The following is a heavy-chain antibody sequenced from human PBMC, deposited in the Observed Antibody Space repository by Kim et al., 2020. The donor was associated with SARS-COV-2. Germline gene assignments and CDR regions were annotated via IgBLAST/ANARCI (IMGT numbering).Heavy chain of an antibody. CDR3: ARYLLRGGSYYGYYYYYGMDV. CDR2: INTNTGNP. CDR1: GYTFTSYA. J-gene: IGHJ6*02. Sequence: ASVKVSCKASGYTFTSYAMNWVRQAPGQGLEWMGWINTNTGNPTYAQGFTGRFVFSLDTSVSTAYLQISSLKAEDTAVYYCARYLLRGGSYYGYYYYYGMDVWGQGTTVTVSS. V-gene: IGHV7-4-1*02. D-gene: IGHD1-26*01.